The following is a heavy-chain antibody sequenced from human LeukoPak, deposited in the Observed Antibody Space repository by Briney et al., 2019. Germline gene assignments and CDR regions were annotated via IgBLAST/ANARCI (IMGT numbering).Heavy chain of an antibody. CDR1: YGLTSSW. J-gene: IGHJ4*02. D-gene: IGHD3-22*01. V-gene: IGHV5-51*01. CDR2: LHPGDSDT. Sequence: YGLTSSWMACVGPVRLQGLAWRGTLHPGDSDTAYGPSFQGQVTISADKSISTAYQQWSSLEASDSGMYYCARLIGDSSCYTSGFDYWGQGTRITVSS. CDR3: ARLIGDSSCYTSGFDY.